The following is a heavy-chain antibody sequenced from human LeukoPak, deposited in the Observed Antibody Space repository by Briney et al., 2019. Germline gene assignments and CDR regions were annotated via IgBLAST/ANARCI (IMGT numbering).Heavy chain of an antibody. J-gene: IGHJ4*02. D-gene: IGHD2-2*01. CDR2: INHSGST. V-gene: IGHV4-34*01. CDR1: GGSFSGYY. CDR3: ARYGSSTSCPIDY. Sequence: SETLSLTCAVYGGSFSGYYWSWIRQPPGKGLEWIGEINHSGSTNYNPSLKSRVTISVDTSKNQFPPKLSSVTAADTAVYYCARYGSSTSCPIDYWGQGTLVTVSS.